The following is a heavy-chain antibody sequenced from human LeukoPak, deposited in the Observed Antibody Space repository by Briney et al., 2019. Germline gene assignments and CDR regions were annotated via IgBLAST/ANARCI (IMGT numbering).Heavy chain of an antibody. CDR1: GYTFTSYG. V-gene: IGHV1-18*01. CDR2: ISAYNGNT. CDR3: ARDSPVDIESYGMDV. D-gene: IGHD5-12*01. Sequence: GASVKVSCKASGYTFTSYGISWVRQAPGQGLEWMGWISAYNGNTNYAQKLQGRVTMTTDTSTSTAYMELRSLRSDDTAVYYCARDSPVDIESYGMDVWGQGTTVTVSS. J-gene: IGHJ6*02.